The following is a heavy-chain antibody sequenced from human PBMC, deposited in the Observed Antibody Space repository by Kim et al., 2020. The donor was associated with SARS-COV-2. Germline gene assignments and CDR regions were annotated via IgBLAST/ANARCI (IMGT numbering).Heavy chain of an antibody. J-gene: IGHJ4*02. CDR3: ARGRGYCSSTSCYALNY. D-gene: IGHD2-2*01. CDR1: GYSFTSYW. Sequence: GESLKISCKGSGYSFTSYWISWVRQMPGKGLEWMGRIDPSDSYTNYSPSFQGHVTISADKSISTAYLQWSSLKAPDPAMYYCARGRGYCSSTSCYALNYWGQGTLVTVSS. CDR2: IDPSDSYT. V-gene: IGHV5-10-1*01.